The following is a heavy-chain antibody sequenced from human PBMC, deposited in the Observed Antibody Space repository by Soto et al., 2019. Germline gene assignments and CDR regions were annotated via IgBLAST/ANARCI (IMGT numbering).Heavy chain of an antibody. Sequence: QVRLVQSGAEVKKPGSSVKVSCKASGGTFSSYAISWVRQAPGQGLEWMGGIIPIFGTANYAHKFQGRVTITADESTSTAHMELSILRSEDTAVDYCARADRVSAGHLDYWGQGPLVTVSS. CDR3: ARADRVSAGHLDY. CDR2: IIPIFGTA. J-gene: IGHJ4*02. V-gene: IGHV1-69*12. D-gene: IGHD2-21*01. CDR1: GGTFSSYA.